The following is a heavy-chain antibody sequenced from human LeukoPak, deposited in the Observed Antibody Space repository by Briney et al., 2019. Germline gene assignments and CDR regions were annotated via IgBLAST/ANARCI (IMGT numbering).Heavy chain of an antibody. CDR1: GYTFTGYY. Sequence: ASVKVSCKASGYTFTGYYMHWVRQAPGQGLEWMGWINPNSGGTNYAQKFQGRVTMTRDTSISTAYMELSRLRSDDTAVYYCARVRFAVPAARNGLDYWGRGTLVTVSS. CDR2: INPNSGGT. CDR3: ARVRFAVPAARNGLDY. D-gene: IGHD2-2*01. J-gene: IGHJ4*02. V-gene: IGHV1-2*02.